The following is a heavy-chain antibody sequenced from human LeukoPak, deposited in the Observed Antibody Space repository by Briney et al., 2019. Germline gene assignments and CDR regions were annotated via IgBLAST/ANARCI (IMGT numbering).Heavy chain of an antibody. CDR3: ARESRHDSSGYYAFDY. Sequence: ASVKVSCKASGYTFTGYYMHWVRQAPGQGLEWMGWINPNSGGTNYAQKFQGRVTMTRDTSISTAYMELSRLSSVTAADTAVYYCARESRHDSSGYYAFDYWGQGTLVTASS. D-gene: IGHD3-22*01. J-gene: IGHJ4*02. CDR1: GYTFTGYY. CDR2: INPNSGGT. V-gene: IGHV1-2*02.